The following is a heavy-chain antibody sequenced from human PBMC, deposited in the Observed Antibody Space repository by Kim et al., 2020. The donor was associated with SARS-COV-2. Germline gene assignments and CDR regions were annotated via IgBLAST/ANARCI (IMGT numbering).Heavy chain of an antibody. CDR2: IDPSDSYT. J-gene: IGHJ4*02. CDR1: GYSFTSYW. D-gene: IGHD6-19*01. CDR3: ARLSSGWHRPHDFDY. Sequence: GESLKISCKGSGYSFTSYWISWVRQMPGKGLEWMGRIDPSDSYTNYSPSFQGHVTISADKSISTAYLQWSGLKASDTAMYYCARLSSGWHRPHDFDYWGQETLVTVSS. V-gene: IGHV5-10-1*01.